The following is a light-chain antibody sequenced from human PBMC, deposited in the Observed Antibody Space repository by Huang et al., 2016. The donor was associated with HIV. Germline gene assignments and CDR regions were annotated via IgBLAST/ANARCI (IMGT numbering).Light chain of an antibody. CDR2: WAS. V-gene: IGKV4-1*01. CDR3: HQYYDTPGT. CDR1: QDVLNTYNNKNS. Sequence: DIVMTQSPDSLALSLGERATINCRASQDVLNTYNNKNSLAWYQQKSGHPPRLLIYWASTRESGFPDRFSGSGSGTDFTLTISSLQAEDVSFYYCHQYYDTPGTFGQGTQVEIK. J-gene: IGKJ1*01.